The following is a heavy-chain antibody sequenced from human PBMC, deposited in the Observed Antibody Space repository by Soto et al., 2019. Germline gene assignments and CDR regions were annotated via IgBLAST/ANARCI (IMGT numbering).Heavy chain of an antibody. CDR2: IYHSGST. D-gene: IGHD1-26*01. V-gene: IGHV4-4*02. CDR3: ASSSGSYYYYYGMDV. J-gene: IGHJ6*02. Sequence: QVQLQESGPGLVKPSGTLSLTCAVSGGSISSSNWWSWVRQPPGKGLEWIGEIYHSGSTNYNPSLKSRVTISVDKSKNQFSLKLSSVTAADTAVHYCASSSGSYYYYYGMDVWGQGTTVTVSS. CDR1: GGSISSSNW.